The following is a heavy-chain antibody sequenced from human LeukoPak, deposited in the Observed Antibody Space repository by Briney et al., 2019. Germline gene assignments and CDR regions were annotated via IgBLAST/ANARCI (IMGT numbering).Heavy chain of an antibody. CDR1: GFTFSSYW. V-gene: IGHV3-74*01. J-gene: IGHJ4*02. Sequence: GGSLRLSCGASGFTFSSYWMHWVRQAPGKGLVWVSRINNDGSSTSYADSVQGRFTISRDNAKNTLYLQMNSLRAEDTAVYYCARGVRIAVAGYIDYWGQGTLVTVSS. D-gene: IGHD6-19*01. CDR2: INNDGSST. CDR3: ARGVRIAVAGYIDY.